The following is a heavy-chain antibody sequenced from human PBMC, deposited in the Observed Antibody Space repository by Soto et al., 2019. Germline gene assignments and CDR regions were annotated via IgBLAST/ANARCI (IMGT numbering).Heavy chain of an antibody. Sequence: ASVKVSCKASGYTFTGYYMHWVRQAPGQGLEWMGWINPNSGGTNYAQKFQGWVTMTRDTSISTAYMELSRLRSDDTAVYYCARAPYYYDSSGYSNNWFDPWGQGTLVTVSS. V-gene: IGHV1-2*04. D-gene: IGHD3-22*01. CDR1: GYTFTGYY. J-gene: IGHJ5*02. CDR2: INPNSGGT. CDR3: ARAPYYYDSSGYSNNWFDP.